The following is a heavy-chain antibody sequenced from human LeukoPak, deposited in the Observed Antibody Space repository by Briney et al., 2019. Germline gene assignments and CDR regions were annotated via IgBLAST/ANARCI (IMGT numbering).Heavy chain of an antibody. CDR2: IIPIFGTA. CDR3: ASRSGYYDSSGYQQN. D-gene: IGHD3-22*01. J-gene: IGHJ4*02. Sequence: GSSVKVSCKASGGTFSSYAISWVRQAPGQGLEWMGGIIPIFGTANYAQKFQGRVTITADESTSTAYMELSSLRSEDTAVYYCASRSGYYDSSGYQQNWGQGTLVTVSS. V-gene: IGHV1-69*01. CDR1: GGTFSSYA.